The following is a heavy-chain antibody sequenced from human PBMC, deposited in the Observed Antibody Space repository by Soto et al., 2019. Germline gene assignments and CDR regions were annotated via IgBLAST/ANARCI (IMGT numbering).Heavy chain of an antibody. Sequence: GGSPRLSCAASGFSSEDYTMHCVRQAPWKGLEWVSGVSWNGGGTGYADSVKGRFTISRDNAKNFLYLQMNSLRAEDTALYYCVKDKGMIVPAGKLDHWGQGTPVTVSS. CDR3: VKDKGMIVPAGKLDH. D-gene: IGHD2-2*01. CDR2: VSWNGGGT. CDR1: GFSSEDYT. J-gene: IGHJ4*02. V-gene: IGHV3-9*02.